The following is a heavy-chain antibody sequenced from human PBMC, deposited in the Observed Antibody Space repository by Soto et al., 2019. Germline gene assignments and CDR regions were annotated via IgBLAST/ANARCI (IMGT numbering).Heavy chain of an antibody. CDR2: VYYGGFT. J-gene: IGHJ6*02. CDR3: ARQTAPWGFDV. Sequence: QVELKESGPGLVKPSETLSLTCTVSGGSVSSGGFYYHWIRQPPGKGLEWIGYVYYGGFTNYSPSLKSRLTISVDTSTTRISLNLASVTSVDTAVYYGARQTAPWGFDVWGQGTTVTVSS. V-gene: IGHV4-61*08. CDR1: GGSVSSGGFY. D-gene: IGHD7-27*01.